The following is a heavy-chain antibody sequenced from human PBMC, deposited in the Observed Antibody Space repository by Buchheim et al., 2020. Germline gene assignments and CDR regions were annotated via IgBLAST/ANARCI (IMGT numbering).Heavy chain of an antibody. CDR3: ARIVSHGTDY. CDR1: GFTFSNFW. D-gene: IGHD1-1*01. J-gene: IGHJ4*02. V-gene: IGHV3-7*03. Sequence: EVQLVESGGGLVQPGGSLRLSCAASGFTFSNFWMGWVRQAPGKGLEWVATIKQDGSEKSYVDSVKGRFTISRDNAKNPVFLQMNSLRAEDTAMYYCARIVSHGTDYWGQGTL. CDR2: IKQDGSEK.